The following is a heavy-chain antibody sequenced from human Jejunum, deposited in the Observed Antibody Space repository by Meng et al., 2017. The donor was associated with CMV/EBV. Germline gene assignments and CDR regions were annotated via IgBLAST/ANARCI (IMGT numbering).Heavy chain of an antibody. CDR3: ARDLKGWVAPAVRRIDYYGLDV. CDR2: ISYGGSNE. D-gene: IGHD2-2*01. J-gene: IGHJ6*02. V-gene: IGHV3-30-3*01. Sequence: MHWGRQAPGKGLEWVALISYGGSNEYYADFVKGRFTISRDNSKSTVYLHMNSLRPEDTAVYYCARDLKGWVAPAVRRIDYYGLDVWGQGTTVTVSS.